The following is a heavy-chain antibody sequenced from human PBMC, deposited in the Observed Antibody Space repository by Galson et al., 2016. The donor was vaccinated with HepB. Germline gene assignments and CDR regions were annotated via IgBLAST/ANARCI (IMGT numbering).Heavy chain of an antibody. J-gene: IGHJ6*02. V-gene: IGHV3-48*02. CDR3: ARDRGSSSWLVLGRGGMDV. D-gene: IGHD6-13*01. Sequence: SLRLSCAASGFTFSSYSMNWVRQAPGKGLEWVSYISSSSSTIYYADSVKGRFTISRDNAKNSLYLQMNSLRDEDTAVYYGARDRGSSSWLVLGRGGMDVWGQGTMVTVSS. CDR2: ISSSSSTI. CDR1: GFTFSSYS.